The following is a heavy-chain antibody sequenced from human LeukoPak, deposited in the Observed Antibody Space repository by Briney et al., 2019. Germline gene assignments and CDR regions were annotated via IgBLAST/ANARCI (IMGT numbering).Heavy chain of an antibody. J-gene: IGHJ4*02. V-gene: IGHV3-30*04. D-gene: IGHD3-10*01. Sequence: PGGSLRLSCAASGFTFSSYAMHWVRQAPGKGLEWVAVISYDGSNKYYADSVKGRFTISGDNAKNSLYLQMNSLRAEDTAFYYCARHGQTYSSGSSDYEGYWGQGTLVTVSS. CDR2: ISYDGSNK. CDR1: GFTFSSYA. CDR3: ARHGQTYSSGSSDYEGY.